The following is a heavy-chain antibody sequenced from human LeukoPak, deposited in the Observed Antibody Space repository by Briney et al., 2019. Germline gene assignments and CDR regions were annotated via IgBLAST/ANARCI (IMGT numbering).Heavy chain of an antibody. V-gene: IGHV4-59*11. D-gene: IGHD3-22*01. J-gene: IGHJ4*02. CDR1: GGSISSHD. CDR2: IYDSGST. Sequence: SETLSLTCTVSGGSISSHDWSWIRQPPGKGLEWIGYIYDSGSTNYNPSLKSRVTISADTPKNQFSLKLSSVTAADTAVYCCARGGGYYYDSSGYYYALDYWGQGTLVTVSS. CDR3: ARGGGYYYDSSGYYYALDY.